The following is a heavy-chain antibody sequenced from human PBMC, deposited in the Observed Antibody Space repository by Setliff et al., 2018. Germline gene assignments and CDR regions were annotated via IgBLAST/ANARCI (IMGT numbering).Heavy chain of an antibody. V-gene: IGHV4-4*07. CDR1: GGSINNYY. D-gene: IGHD2-15*01. J-gene: IGHJ6*03. CDR3: TRDSWVRERFTHSYYMDV. CDR2: IHSSGTT. Sequence: SETLSLTCTISGGSINNYYWNWIRQSADKGLEWIGRIHSSGTTNYNPSLKSRATISLDKSKNQFSFNLTSVTAADTAVYFCTRDSWVRERFTHSYYMDVWGKGTTVTVSS.